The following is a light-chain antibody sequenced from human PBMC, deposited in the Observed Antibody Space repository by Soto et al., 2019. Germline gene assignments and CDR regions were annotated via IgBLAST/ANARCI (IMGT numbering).Light chain of an antibody. J-gene: IGKJ2*01. Sequence: DVVLTQSPLSLPVTLGQPASISCRSSQSLVHSDGSTYLSWFHQRPGQSPRRLIYKVSNRDSGVQDRFSGSGSGTDFTLKLSRVEAEDVGVYYCMQGTRWPPYTFGQGTKVEIK. CDR2: KVS. CDR1: QSLVHSDGSTY. CDR3: MQGTRWPPYT. V-gene: IGKV2-30*02.